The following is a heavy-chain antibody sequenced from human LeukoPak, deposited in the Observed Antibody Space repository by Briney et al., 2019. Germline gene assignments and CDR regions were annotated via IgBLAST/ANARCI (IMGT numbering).Heavy chain of an antibody. J-gene: IGHJ1*01. V-gene: IGHV3-23*01. CDR3: AKIGNLQYYDFWSGYPEYFQH. D-gene: IGHD3-3*01. Sequence: GGALRLSCAASGFTFSSYAMSWVRQAPGKGLKWVSAISGSGGSTYYADSVKGRFTISRDNSKNTLYLQMNSLRAEDTAVYYCAKIGNLQYYDFWSGYPEYFQHWGQGTLVTVSS. CDR2: ISGSGGST. CDR1: GFTFSSYA.